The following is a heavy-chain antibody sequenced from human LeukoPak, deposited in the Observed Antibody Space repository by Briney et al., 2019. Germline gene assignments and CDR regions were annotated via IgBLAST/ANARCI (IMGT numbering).Heavy chain of an antibody. CDR2: IYYSGNT. CDR1: GGSISSYY. V-gene: IGHV4-59*01. J-gene: IGHJ6*03. D-gene: IGHD5-12*01. CDR3: ARASWLPQSRNYYYMDV. Sequence: SETLSLTCTVSGGSISSYYWSWIRQPPGKGLEWIGYIYYSGNTNYNPSLKSRVTISEDTSKNQFSLKLSSVTAADTAVYYCARASWLPQSRNYYYMDVWGKGTTVTISS.